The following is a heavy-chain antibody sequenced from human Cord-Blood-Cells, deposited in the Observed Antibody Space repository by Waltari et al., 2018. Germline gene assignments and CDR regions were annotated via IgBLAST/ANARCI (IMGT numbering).Heavy chain of an antibody. Sequence: QITLKESGPTLVKPTQTLTLTCTFSGFSLSTSGVGVGWIRQPPGKALEWLALIYWNDDKRYSPSLKSRLTITKDTSKNQVVPTMTNMDPVDTATYYCAHASSGYSVDYWGQGTLVTVSS. CDR3: AHASSGYSVDY. CDR1: GFSLSTSGVG. V-gene: IGHV2-5*01. CDR2: IYWNDDK. D-gene: IGHD3-22*01. J-gene: IGHJ4*02.